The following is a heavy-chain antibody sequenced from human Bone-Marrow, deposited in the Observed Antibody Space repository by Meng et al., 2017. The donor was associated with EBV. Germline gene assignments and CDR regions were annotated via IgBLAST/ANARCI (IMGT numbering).Heavy chain of an antibody. CDR3: AHRRDYSYFDY. J-gene: IGHJ4*02. D-gene: IGHD2-21*01. V-gene: IGHV2-5*02. CDR1: GFSLSTPGVG. Sequence: QITLKESGPQLVKPTQTLTLTCTFSGFSLSTPGVGVGWIRQPPGEALEWLAVIYWDDDKRYSPSLKSRLTITKDTSKQQVVLTMTNMDPVDTATYYCAHRRDYSYFDYWGQGTLVTVSS. CDR2: IYWDDDK.